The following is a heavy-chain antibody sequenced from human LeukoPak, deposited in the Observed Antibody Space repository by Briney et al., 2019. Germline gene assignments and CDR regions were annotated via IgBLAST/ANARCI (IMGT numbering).Heavy chain of an antibody. D-gene: IGHD3-3*01. J-gene: IGHJ4*02. CDR1: GFTFSSYA. Sequence: GGSLRLSCAASGFTFSSYAMSWVRQAPGKGLEWVSAISGSGGSTYYADSVKGRFTISRDNSKNTLYLQMNSLRAEDTAVYYCANQYYDFWSGYYNPVTPGYYFDYWGQGTLVTVSS. V-gene: IGHV3-23*01. CDR2: ISGSGGST. CDR3: ANQYYDFWSGYYNPVTPGYYFDY.